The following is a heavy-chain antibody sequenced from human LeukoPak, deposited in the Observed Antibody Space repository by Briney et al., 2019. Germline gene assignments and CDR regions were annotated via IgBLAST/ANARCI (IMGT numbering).Heavy chain of an antibody. CDR2: INPNSGGT. J-gene: IGHJ4*02. Sequence: ASVKVSCKASGYTFTGYYMHWVRQAPGQGLEWMGWINPNSGGTNYAQKFQGRVTMTRDTSISTAYMELSRLRSDDTAVYYCARPATVVYATASELDYWGQGTLATVSS. CDR1: GYTFTGYY. CDR3: ARPATVVYATASELDY. V-gene: IGHV1-2*02. D-gene: IGHD2-8*02.